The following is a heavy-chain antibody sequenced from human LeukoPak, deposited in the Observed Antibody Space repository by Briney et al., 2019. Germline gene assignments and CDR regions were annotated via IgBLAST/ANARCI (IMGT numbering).Heavy chain of an antibody. CDR1: GYTFTSYG. J-gene: IGHJ3*02. D-gene: IGHD3-10*01. Sequence: ASVKVSCKASGYTFTSYGISWVRQAPGQGLEWMGWISAYNGNTNYAQKLQGRVTMTTDTSTSTAYMELRSLRSDDTAVYYCARGTRWFGELRRLADDAFDIWGQGTMVTVSS. V-gene: IGHV1-18*01. CDR3: ARGTRWFGELRRLADDAFDI. CDR2: ISAYNGNT.